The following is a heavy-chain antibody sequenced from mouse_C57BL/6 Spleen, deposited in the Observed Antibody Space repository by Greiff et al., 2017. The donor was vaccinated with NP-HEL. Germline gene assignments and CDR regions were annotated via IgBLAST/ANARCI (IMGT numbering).Heavy chain of an antibody. CDR1: GYSFTSYY. CDR3: ARDSYSNYPFAY. CDR2: IYPGSGNT. D-gene: IGHD2-5*01. J-gene: IGHJ3*01. V-gene: IGHV1-66*01. Sequence: QVQLQQSGPELVKPGASVKISCKASGYSFTSYYIPWVKQRPGQGLEWVGWIYPGSGNTKYNEKFKGKATLTADTSSSTAYMQLSSLTCEDSAVYYCARDSYSNYPFAYWGQGTLVTVSA.